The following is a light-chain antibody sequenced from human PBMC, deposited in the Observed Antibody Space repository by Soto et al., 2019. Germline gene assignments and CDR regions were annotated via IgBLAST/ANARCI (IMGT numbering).Light chain of an antibody. CDR1: QRISTY. CDR2: DAS. J-gene: IGKJ4*01. CDR3: QQRINWRST. Sequence: DIQMTQSPSSLSASVGDRVTITCRASQRISTYLNWYQQKPGNAPKLLIYDASRLQSGVPSRFSGSGSGTDFTLTISSLEPEDFAVYFCQQRINWRSTFGGGTKVEIK. V-gene: IGKV1-39*01.